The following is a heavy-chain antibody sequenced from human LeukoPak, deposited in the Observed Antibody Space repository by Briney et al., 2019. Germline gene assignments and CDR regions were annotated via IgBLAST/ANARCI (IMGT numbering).Heavy chain of an antibody. CDR3: AKDAERGLDYSNSLDY. Sequence: GGSLRLSCVASGFTFSHYVMHWVRQAPGAGLEWVAVIWSDASDKYYASSVKGRFTISRDNSKNSLYLQMNSLRAEDTAVYYCAKDAERGLDYSNSLDYWGQGIRVTVSS. J-gene: IGHJ4*02. CDR2: IWSDASDK. CDR1: GFTFSHYV. V-gene: IGHV3-33*06. D-gene: IGHD4-11*01.